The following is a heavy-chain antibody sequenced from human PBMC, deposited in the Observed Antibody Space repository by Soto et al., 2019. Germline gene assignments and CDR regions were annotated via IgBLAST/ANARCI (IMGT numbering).Heavy chain of an antibody. D-gene: IGHD3-3*02. CDR1: GGSISSGGYF. J-gene: IGHJ6*02. V-gene: IGHV4-31*03. CDR3: ARAPLISIFFAYGMDV. CDR2: LYYSGKT. Sequence: QVQLQESGPGLVKPSQTLSLTCTVSGGSISSGGYFWTWIRQHPGEGLEWIGYLYYSGKTYHNPSLKSRAPISVDTSKNQFSLKLSSVTAADTAVYYCARAPLISIFFAYGMDVWGQGTTVTVSS.